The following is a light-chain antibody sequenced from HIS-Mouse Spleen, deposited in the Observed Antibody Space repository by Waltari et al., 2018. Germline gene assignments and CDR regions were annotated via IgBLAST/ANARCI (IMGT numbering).Light chain of an antibody. CDR2: EDS. V-gene: IGLV3-10*01. CDR1: ALPKKY. J-gene: IGLJ2*01. CDR3: YSTDSSGNHRV. Sequence: SYDLTQPPSVSVSPRQTARTNCSGDALPKKYAYWYKKKSGQAPVLVIYEDSKRPSGIPERFSGSSSGTMATLTISGAQVEDEADYYCYSTDSSGNHRVFGGGTKLTVL.